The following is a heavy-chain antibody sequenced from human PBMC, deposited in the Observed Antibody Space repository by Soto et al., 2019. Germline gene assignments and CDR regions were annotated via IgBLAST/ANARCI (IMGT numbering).Heavy chain of an antibody. V-gene: IGHV1-46*01. CDR1: GYLFTAYS. CDR2: VNPSGGSI. Sequence: ASVKVSCKASGYLFTAYSMHWVRLAPGQGLEWMGVVNPSGGSIKYAQNFQGRVTMTRDTSTTTIYMKLSSLRSDDTAIYYCAREENCSGGTCYSEYFHRWGQGTLVTVS. J-gene: IGHJ1*01. D-gene: IGHD2-15*01. CDR3: AREENCSGGTCYSEYFHR.